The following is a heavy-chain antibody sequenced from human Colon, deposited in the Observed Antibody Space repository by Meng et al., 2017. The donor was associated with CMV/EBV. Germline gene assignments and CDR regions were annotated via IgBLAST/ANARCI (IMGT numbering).Heavy chain of an antibody. CDR3: AKVGLGASTEIYYFDY. CDR2: IYSNGET. CDR1: GGSINYYF. J-gene: IGHJ4*02. V-gene: IGHV4-59*13. D-gene: IGHD1-26*01. Sequence: SETLSLTCSVSGGSINYYFWNWIRQTPGKGLEWVGYIYSNGETKYTPSLKGRVSMSIDTSNNHFSLRLTSVTPADAAVYFCAKVGLGASTEIYYFDYWGQGALVTVSS.